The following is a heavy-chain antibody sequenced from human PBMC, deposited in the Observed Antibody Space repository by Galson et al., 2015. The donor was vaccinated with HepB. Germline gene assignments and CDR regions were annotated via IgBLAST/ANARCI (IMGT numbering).Heavy chain of an antibody. D-gene: IGHD4-11*01. CDR1: GGTFSSYA. V-gene: IGHV1-69*13. J-gene: IGHJ6*03. Sequence: SVKVSCKASGGTFSSYAISWVRQAPGQGLEWMGGIIPIFGTANYAQKFQGRVTITADESTSTAYMELSSLRSEDTAVYYCARGGRYSNYEVREWGDFHSTERNYYYYMDVWGKGTTVTVSS. CDR2: IIPIFGTA. CDR3: ARGGRYSNYEVREWGDFHSTERNYYYYMDV.